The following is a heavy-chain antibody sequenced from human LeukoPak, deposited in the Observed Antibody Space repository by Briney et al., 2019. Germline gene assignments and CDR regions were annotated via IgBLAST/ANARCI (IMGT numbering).Heavy chain of an antibody. V-gene: IGHV3-74*01. CDR3: ARRVPATRWFDP. J-gene: IGHJ5*02. CDR2: INSDGSTT. CDR1: GFTFSSYW. D-gene: IGHD2-15*01. Sequence: PGGSLRLSCAASGFTFSSYWMHWVRQAPGKGLVWVSRINSDGSTTNYADSVKGRFTISRDNAENTLYLQMNSLRVDDTAVYYCARRVPATRWFDPWGQGTLVTVSS.